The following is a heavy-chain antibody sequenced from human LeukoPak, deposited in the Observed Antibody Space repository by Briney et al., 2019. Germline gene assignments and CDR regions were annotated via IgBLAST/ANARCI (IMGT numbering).Heavy chain of an antibody. Sequence: ASVKVSCKASGYTFTGYYMHWVRQAPGQGLEWMGWINPNSGGTNYAQKFQGRVTMTRDTSISTAYMELSSLRSEDTAVYYCARRLKSSGWYGWFDPWGQGTLVTVSS. CDR3: ARRLKSSGWYGWFDP. CDR1: GYTFTGYY. J-gene: IGHJ5*02. D-gene: IGHD6-19*01. V-gene: IGHV1-2*02. CDR2: INPNSGGT.